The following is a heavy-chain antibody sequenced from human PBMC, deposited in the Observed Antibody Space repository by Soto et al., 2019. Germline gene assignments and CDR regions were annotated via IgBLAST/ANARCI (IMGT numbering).Heavy chain of an antibody. D-gene: IGHD3-3*01. J-gene: IGHJ6*02. CDR1: GGSISSGGYY. CDR3: ARAGGGADYDFWSGYYPKHPSTVYYGMDV. Sequence: SETLSLTCTVSGGSISSGGYYWSWIRQHPGKGLEWIGYIYYSGSTYYNPSLKSRVTISVDTSKNQFSLKLSSVTAADTAVYYCARAGGGADYDFWSGYYPKHPSTVYYGMDVWGQGTTVTVSS. CDR2: IYYSGST. V-gene: IGHV4-31*03.